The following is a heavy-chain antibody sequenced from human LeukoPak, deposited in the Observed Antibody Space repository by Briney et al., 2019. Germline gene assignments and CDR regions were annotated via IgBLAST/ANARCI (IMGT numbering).Heavy chain of an antibody. CDR1: GGSFSGYY. D-gene: IGHD6-13*01. V-gene: IGHV4-34*01. Sequence: SETLSLTCAVYGGSFSGYYWSWIRQPPGKGLEWIGEINHSGSTNHNPSLKGRVTISVDTSKNQFSLKLSSVTAADTAVYYCARGSGGIAAAGGDYWGQGTLVTVSS. CDR2: INHSGST. CDR3: ARGSGGIAAAGGDY. J-gene: IGHJ4*02.